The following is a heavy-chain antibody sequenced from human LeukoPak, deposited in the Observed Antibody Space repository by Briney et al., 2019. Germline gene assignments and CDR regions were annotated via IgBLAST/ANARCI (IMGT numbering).Heavy chain of an antibody. V-gene: IGHV4-34*01. CDR2: INHSGST. CDR3: ARANGGSLDAFDI. J-gene: IGHJ3*02. CDR1: GGSFSGYY. Sequence: SETLSLTCAVYGGSFSGYYWNWIRQPPGKGLEWIGEINHSGSTNYNPSLKSRITISVDTSKNQFSLKLSSVTAADTAVYYCARANGGSLDAFDIWGQGTMVTVSS. D-gene: IGHD4-23*01.